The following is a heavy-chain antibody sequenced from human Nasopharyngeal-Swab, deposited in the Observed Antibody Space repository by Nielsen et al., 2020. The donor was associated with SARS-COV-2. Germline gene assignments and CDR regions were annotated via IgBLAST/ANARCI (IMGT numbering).Heavy chain of an antibody. CDR1: GFTFSSYS. CDR2: ISSSSSTI. D-gene: IGHD4-23*01. Sequence: GGSLRLSCAASGFTFSSYSMNWVRQAPGKGLEWVSYISSSSSTIYYADSVKGRFTISRDNAKNSLSLQMNSLRAEDTAVYYCARESRNYDGVWAVDYWGQGTLVTVSS. J-gene: IGHJ4*02. CDR3: ARESRNYDGVWAVDY. V-gene: IGHV3-48*01.